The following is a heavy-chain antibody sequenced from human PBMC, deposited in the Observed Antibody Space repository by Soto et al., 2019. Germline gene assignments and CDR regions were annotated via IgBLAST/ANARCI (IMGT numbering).Heavy chain of an antibody. CDR2: INPNGGVT. V-gene: IGHV1-2*04. D-gene: IGHD5-12*01. CDR1: GDTFYDYY. Sequence: QVQLVQSGAEVKKPGASVTVSCRSSGDTFYDYYIHWVRQAPGQGLKWMGWINPNGGVTKYAQKFQGWVTMTRDTSIRTVYMQLSRLRSDDTAVYYCARESGGATATLDYYYFYMDVWGTGTTVTVSS. CDR3: ARESGGATATLDYYYFYMDV. J-gene: IGHJ6*03.